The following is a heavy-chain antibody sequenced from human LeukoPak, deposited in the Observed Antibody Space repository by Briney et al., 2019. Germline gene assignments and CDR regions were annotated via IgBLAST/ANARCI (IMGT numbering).Heavy chain of an antibody. J-gene: IGHJ6*03. Sequence: ASVKVSCKASGYTFTGYYMHWVRQAPGQGLEWMGWINPNSGGTNYAQKFQGRVTMTRDTSISTAYMELSSLRSEDTAIYYCARRAMAYFYMDVWGKGTTVTVSS. CDR2: INPNSGGT. CDR3: ARRAMAYFYMDV. CDR1: GYTFTGYY. V-gene: IGHV1-2*02. D-gene: IGHD5-18*01.